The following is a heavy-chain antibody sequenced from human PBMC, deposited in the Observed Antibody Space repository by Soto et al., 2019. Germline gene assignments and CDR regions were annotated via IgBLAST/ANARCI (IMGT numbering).Heavy chain of an antibody. D-gene: IGHD1-7*01. CDR2: IYYSGTT. CDR3: ASGNTESFAIDY. J-gene: IGHJ4*02. Sequence: QVQLPESGPGLVKPSGTLSLTCAVSGDSISSSNWWSWVRQSPGKGLEWIGEIYYSGTTNYNPSLKSQVTISVDKSQNQVSLKLSSVTAADTAMYYCASGNTESFAIDYWGRGTLVTVSS. V-gene: IGHV4-4*02. CDR1: GDSISSSNW.